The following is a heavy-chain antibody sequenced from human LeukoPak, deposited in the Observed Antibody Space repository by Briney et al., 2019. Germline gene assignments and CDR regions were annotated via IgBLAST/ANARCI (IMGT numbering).Heavy chain of an antibody. D-gene: IGHD2-2*01. J-gene: IGHJ4*02. CDR1: GYTFTSYY. Sequence: ASVKVSYKASGYTFTSYYMHWVRQAPGQGLEWMGIINPSGGSTSYAQKFQGRVTMTRDTSTSTVYMELSSLRSEDTAVYYCAKEEDIVVVPAADQDNYWGQGTLVTVSS. V-gene: IGHV1-46*01. CDR2: INPSGGST. CDR3: AKEEDIVVVPAADQDNY.